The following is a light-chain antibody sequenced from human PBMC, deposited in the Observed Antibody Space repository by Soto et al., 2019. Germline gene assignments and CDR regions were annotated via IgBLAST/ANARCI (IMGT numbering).Light chain of an antibody. Sequence: EIVLTQSPGTLSLSPGERATLSCRASQSVSSTYLAWYQQKPGQAPRPLIYAASSRATGIPDRFSGSGSGTAFTLTISRLEPEDFAVYYCQHYGSSPTWTFGQGTKVEIK. J-gene: IGKJ1*01. CDR1: QSVSSTY. CDR3: QHYGSSPTWT. V-gene: IGKV3-20*01. CDR2: AAS.